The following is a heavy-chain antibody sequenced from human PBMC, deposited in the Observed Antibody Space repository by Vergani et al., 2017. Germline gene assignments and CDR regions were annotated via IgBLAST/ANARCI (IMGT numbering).Heavy chain of an antibody. CDR1: VGSFSVYN. J-gene: IGHJ4*02. CDR2: INHSGST. D-gene: IGHD2-15*01. CDR3: ARGSCLGGSCSRPLFDY. V-gene: IGHV4-34*01. Sequence: QVQLQQWGAGLLKPPETLSLTCAVYVGSFSVYNWSWIRQPPGKGLEWIGEINHSGSTNYNPSLKSRVTISVDTSKNQSPLKLSSVTAAVRAVYYGARGSCLGGSCSRPLFDYWGRGTLVTVSS.